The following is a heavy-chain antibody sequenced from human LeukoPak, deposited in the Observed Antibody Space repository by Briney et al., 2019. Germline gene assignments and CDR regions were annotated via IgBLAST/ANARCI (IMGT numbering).Heavy chain of an antibody. V-gene: IGHV3-7*02. CDR1: GFTFSSFR. J-gene: IGHJ4*02. D-gene: IGHD4-23*01. CDR2: IKQDGSDK. Sequence: GGSLRLSCAASGFTFSSFRMSWVRQAPGKGLEWVANIKQDGSDKYYMDSVKGRFTISKDIPKNSLYLQMDSLRAEDTAVYYCAKSSGYGGIDFDYWGLGTLVTVSS. CDR3: AKSSGYGGIDFDY.